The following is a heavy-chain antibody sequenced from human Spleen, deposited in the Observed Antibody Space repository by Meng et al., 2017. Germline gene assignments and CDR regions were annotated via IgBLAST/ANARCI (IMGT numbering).Heavy chain of an antibody. CDR3: ARDKGVRQKYGMDV. CDR1: GGTFSSYA. Sequence: ASVKVSCKASGGTFSSYAISWVRQAPGQGLEWMGWISAYNGNTNYAQKLQGRVTMTTDTSTSTAYMELRSLRSDDTAVYYCARDKGVRQKYGMDVWGQGTTVTVSS. J-gene: IGHJ6*02. D-gene: IGHD2-21*01. V-gene: IGHV1-18*01. CDR2: ISAYNGNT.